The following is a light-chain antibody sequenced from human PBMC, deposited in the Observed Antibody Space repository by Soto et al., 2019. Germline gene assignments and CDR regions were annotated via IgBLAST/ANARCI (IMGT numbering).Light chain of an antibody. J-gene: IGLJ1*01. CDR3: SSYTTSNTRQIV. CDR1: SSDVGGYNY. CDR2: DVS. V-gene: IGLV2-14*01. Sequence: QSVLTQPASVSGSPGQSITISCTGTSSDVGGYNYVSWYQQHPGTAPKFMIYDVSNRPSGVSNRFSGSKSGNTASLTISGLQAEDEADYYCSSYTTSNTRQIVFGTGTKVTV.